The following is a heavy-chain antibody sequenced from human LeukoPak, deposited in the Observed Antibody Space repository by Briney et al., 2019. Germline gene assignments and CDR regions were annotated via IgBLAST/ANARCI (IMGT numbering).Heavy chain of an antibody. CDR2: ISSSGGS. CDR1: GFTFNNYA. D-gene: IGHD5/OR15-5a*01. CDR3: ARDSLGMSTLDS. Sequence: GGSLRLSCTASGFTFNNYAMNWVRQAPGKGLEWVSAISSSGGSYYADSVKGRFTISRDNSRNTLSLQMNSLRAEDTAVYYCARDSLGMSTLDSWGQGTLVTVSS. V-gene: IGHV3-23*01. J-gene: IGHJ4*02.